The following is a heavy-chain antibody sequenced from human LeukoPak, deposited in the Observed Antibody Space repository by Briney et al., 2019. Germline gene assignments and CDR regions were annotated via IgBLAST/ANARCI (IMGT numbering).Heavy chain of an antibody. J-gene: IGHJ6*03. D-gene: IGHD6-13*01. CDR2: IYSGGST. Sequence: GGSLRLSCAASGFTVSSNYMSWVRPAPGKGLEWVSVIYSGGSTYYADSVKGRFTISRDNSKNTLYLQMNSLRAEDTAVYYCARDSSWGIAAAGTGDYYYYYYMDVWGKGTTVAVSS. CDR1: GFTVSSNY. CDR3: ARDSSWGIAAAGTGDYYYYYYMDV. V-gene: IGHV3-53*01.